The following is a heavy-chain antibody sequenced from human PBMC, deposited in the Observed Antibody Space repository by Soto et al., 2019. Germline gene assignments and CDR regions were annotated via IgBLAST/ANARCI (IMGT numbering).Heavy chain of an antibody. J-gene: IGHJ4*02. D-gene: IGHD5-12*01. CDR2: IYYSGST. CDR1: GGSISSGGYY. V-gene: IGHV4-31*03. Sequence: ASETLSLTCTVSGGSISSGGYYWSWIRQHPGKGLEWIGYIYYSGSTYYNPSLKSRVTISVDTSKNQFSLKLSSVTAADTAVYYCARGEWLRAPPDYWGQGTLVTVSS. CDR3: ARGEWLRAPPDY.